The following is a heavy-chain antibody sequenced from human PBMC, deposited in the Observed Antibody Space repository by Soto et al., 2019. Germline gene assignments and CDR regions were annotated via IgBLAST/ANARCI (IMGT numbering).Heavy chain of an antibody. V-gene: IGHV3-23*01. CDR3: AKGLEYSSTREGLLLDY. J-gene: IGHJ4*02. Sequence: GGSLRLSCAASGFTFSSYAMSWVRQAPGKGLEWVSAISGSGGSTYYADSVKGRFTISRDNSKNTLYLQMNSLRAEDTAVYYCAKGLEYSSTREGLLLDYWGQGTLVTVSS. CDR2: ISGSGGST. CDR1: GFTFSSYA. D-gene: IGHD6-6*01.